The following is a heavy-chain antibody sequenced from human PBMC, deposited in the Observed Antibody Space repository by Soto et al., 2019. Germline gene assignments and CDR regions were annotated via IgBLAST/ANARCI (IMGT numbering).Heavy chain of an antibody. CDR2: INPNSGNT. J-gene: IGHJ5*02. D-gene: IGHD4-17*01. V-gene: IGHV1-8*01. CDR1: GYIFSNYD. Sequence: QVQLVQSGAEVKKPGASVKVSCKASGYIFSNYDINWVRQATGQGLEYLGWINPNSGNTGNVQKFKGRVTMTRNTSINTAYMDLNSLRSEDTAVYYCARGMKYGDYSRWFDPLGQGTLVTVSS. CDR3: ARGMKYGDYSRWFDP.